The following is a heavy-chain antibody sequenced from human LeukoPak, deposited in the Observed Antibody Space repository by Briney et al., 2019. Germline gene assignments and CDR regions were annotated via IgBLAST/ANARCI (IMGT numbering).Heavy chain of an antibody. Sequence: PGGSLRLSCAASGFTFSNYAIHWVRQAPGKGLEWVSVISYDGTNKYYADSVKGRFTISRDNSKNTLYLQMNSLRAEDTAVYYCARGTATVTGEDYFDYWGQGTLVTVSS. CDR3: ARGTATVTGEDYFDY. V-gene: IGHV3-30*04. CDR1: GFTFSNYA. J-gene: IGHJ4*02. CDR2: ISYDGTNK. D-gene: IGHD4-11*01.